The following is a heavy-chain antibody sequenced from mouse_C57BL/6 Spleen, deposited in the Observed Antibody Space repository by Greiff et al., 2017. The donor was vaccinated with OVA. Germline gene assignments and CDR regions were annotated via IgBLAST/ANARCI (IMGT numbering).Heavy chain of an antibody. CDR1: GYTFTSYW. D-gene: IGHD1-1*01. J-gene: IGHJ2*01. V-gene: IGHV1-50*01. CDR3: ARSFTTVVANFDY. Sequence: QVQLQQPGAELVKPGASVKLSCKASGYTFTSYWMQWVKQRPGQGLEWIGEIDPSDSYTNYNQKFKGKATLTVDTSSSTAYMQLSSLTSEDSAVYYCARSFTTVVANFDYWGQGTTLTVSS. CDR2: IDPSDSYT.